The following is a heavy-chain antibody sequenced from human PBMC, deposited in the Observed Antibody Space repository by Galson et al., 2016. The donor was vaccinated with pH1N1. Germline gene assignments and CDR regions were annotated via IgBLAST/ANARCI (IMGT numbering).Heavy chain of an antibody. J-gene: IGHJ4*02. V-gene: IGHV3-30-3*01. Sequence: SLRLSRAASGFTFSSYAMNWVRQAPGKGLEWVAVLSYHGSNKYYADSVKGRFTISRDNSKNTLYLQMNSLRAEDTAVYYCARFYSSSFDYWGQGTLVTVSS. CDR1: GFTFSSYA. CDR3: ARFYSSSFDY. D-gene: IGHD6-13*01. CDR2: LSYHGSNK.